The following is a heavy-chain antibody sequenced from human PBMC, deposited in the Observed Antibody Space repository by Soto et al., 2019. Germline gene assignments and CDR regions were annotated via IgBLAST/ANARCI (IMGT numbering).Heavy chain of an antibody. CDR1: GFNFNIFR. V-gene: IGHV3-33*01. D-gene: IGHD1-26*01. Sequence: GGSLRLSCATSGFNFNIFRMHWVRQAPGKGLEWVAVIWIDENIKYYADSVKGRFTISRDNSKNTLYLQMNSLRAEDTAVYYCARDLGLGYYYYGMDVWGQGTTVTVSS. CDR3: ARDLGLGYYYYGMDV. CDR2: IWIDENIK. J-gene: IGHJ6*02.